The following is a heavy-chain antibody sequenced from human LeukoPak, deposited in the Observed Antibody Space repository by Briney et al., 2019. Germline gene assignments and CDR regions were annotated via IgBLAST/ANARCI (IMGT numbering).Heavy chain of an antibody. Sequence: GRSLRLSCAASGFTFDDYAMHWVRQAPGKGLEWVSGISWNSGSIGYADSVKGRFTISRDNAKNSLYLQMNSLRAEDTALYYCAKGLWFGELLPIDYWGQGTLVTVSS. CDR3: AKGLWFGELLPIDY. CDR1: GFTFDDYA. CDR2: ISWNSGSI. J-gene: IGHJ4*02. V-gene: IGHV3-9*01. D-gene: IGHD3-10*01.